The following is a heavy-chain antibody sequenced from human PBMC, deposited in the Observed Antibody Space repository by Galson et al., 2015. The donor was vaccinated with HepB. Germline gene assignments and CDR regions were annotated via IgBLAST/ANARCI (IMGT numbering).Heavy chain of an antibody. D-gene: IGHD4-11*01. Sequence: SVKVSCKASGGTFSSYTISWVRQAPGQGLEWMGRIIPILGIANYAQKFQGRVTITADESTSTAYMELSSLRSEDTAVYYCARDRLTTVPLVWGQGTLVTVSS. CDR1: GGTFSSYT. J-gene: IGHJ4*02. CDR3: ARDRLTTVPLV. V-gene: IGHV1-69*04. CDR2: IIPILGIA.